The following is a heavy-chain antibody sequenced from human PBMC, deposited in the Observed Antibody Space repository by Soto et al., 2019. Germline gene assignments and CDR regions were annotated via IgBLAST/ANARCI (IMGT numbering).Heavy chain of an antibody. J-gene: IGHJ6*02. CDR2: IGTAGDT. CDR1: GFTFSSYD. D-gene: IGHD3-9*01. CDR3: ARGSVRYFDWSPHYYGMDV. Sequence: GGSLRLSCAASGFTFSSYDMHWVRQATGKGLEWVSAIGTAGDTYYPGSVKGRFTISRENAKNSLYLQMNGLRAGDTAVYYCARGSVRYFDWSPHYYGMDVWGQGTTVTVSS. V-gene: IGHV3-13*01.